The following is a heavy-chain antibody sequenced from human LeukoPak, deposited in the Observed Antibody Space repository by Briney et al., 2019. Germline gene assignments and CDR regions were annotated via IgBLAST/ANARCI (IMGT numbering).Heavy chain of an antibody. CDR2: IYPGNSDT. J-gene: IGHJ6*03. V-gene: IGHV5-51*01. D-gene: IGHD5-18*01. CDR3: ARHLSSDTAMDYYYMDV. CDR1: GDSFINYW. Sequence: GESLKISCKGSGDSFINYWIGWVRQMPGKGLEWMGIIYPGNSDTLYSPSFQGQVTISADKSISTAYLQWSSLKASDTAMYYCARHLSSDTAMDYYYMDVWGKGTTVTVSS.